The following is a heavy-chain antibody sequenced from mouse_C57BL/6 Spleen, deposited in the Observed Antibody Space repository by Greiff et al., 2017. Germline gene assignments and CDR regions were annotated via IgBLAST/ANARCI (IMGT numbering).Heavy chain of an antibody. J-gene: IGHJ2*01. CDR1: GFTFSSYG. CDR3: ARLIATVPGFDY. D-gene: IGHD1-1*01. V-gene: IGHV5-6*01. Sequence: EVKLLESGGDLVKPGGSLKLSCAASGFTFSSYGMSWVSQTPDKRLEWVGTISSGGSCTYYPDSVKGRFTISRDNAKNTPYLKMSSLKSEDTAMYYCARLIATVPGFDYWGQGTTLTVSS. CDR2: ISSGGSCT.